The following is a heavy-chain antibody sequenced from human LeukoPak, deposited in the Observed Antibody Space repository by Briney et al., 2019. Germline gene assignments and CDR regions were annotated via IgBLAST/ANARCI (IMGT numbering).Heavy chain of an antibody. V-gene: IGHV3-23*01. CDR3: AKGGLRYFDWLLSTY. CDR2: ISGSGGST. J-gene: IGHJ4*02. Sequence: HSGGSLRLSCAASGFTISSYAMSWVRQAPGKGLEWVSAISGSGGSTYYADSVKGRFTISRDNSKNTLYLQMNSLRAEDTAVYYCAKGGLRYFDWLLSTYWGQGPLVTVSS. CDR1: GFTISSYA. D-gene: IGHD3-9*01.